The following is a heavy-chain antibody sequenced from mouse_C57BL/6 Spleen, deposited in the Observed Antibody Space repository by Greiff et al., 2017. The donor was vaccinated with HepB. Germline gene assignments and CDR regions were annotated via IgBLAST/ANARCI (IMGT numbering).Heavy chain of an antibody. V-gene: IGHV5-4*01. J-gene: IGHJ4*01. CDR2: ISDGGSYT. CDR3: ARDEYYSNYLYAMDY. CDR1: GFTFSSYA. Sequence: VQLKESGGGLVKPGGSLKLSCAASGFTFSSYAMSWVRQTPEKRLEWVATISDGGSYTYYPDNVKGRFTISRDNAKNNLYLQMSHLKSEDTAMYYCARDEYYSNYLYAMDYCGQGTSVTVSS. D-gene: IGHD2-5*01.